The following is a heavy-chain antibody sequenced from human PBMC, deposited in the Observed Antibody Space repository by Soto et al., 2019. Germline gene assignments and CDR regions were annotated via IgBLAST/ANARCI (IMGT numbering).Heavy chain of an antibody. J-gene: IGHJ6*02. D-gene: IGHD6-13*01. CDR2: ISGIGGTA. CDR1: GFTFTSYA. CDR3: AKDRVDGSSYRIEVVGLWDYYYYYGMDV. Sequence: EVKLLESGGGLVQPGGSLRPSCAASGFTFTSYAMSWIRQAPWQGLEWVSAISGIGGTAYYADSVKGRFTITRDNSQNALYLQMNSLRAEDTAVYYCAKDRVDGSSYRIEVVGLWDYYYYYGMDVWGQGTTVTVSS. V-gene: IGHV3-23*01.